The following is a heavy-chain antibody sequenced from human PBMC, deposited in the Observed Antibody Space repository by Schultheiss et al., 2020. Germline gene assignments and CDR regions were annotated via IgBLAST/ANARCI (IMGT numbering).Heavy chain of an antibody. D-gene: IGHD4-11*01. Sequence: SATLSLPCAVYGGSFSGYYWSWIRQPPGKGLEWIGEINHSGSTNYNPSLKSRVTISVDTSKNQFSLKLSSVTAADTAVYYCARTTWYYYYGMDVWGQGTTVTVSS. CDR1: GGSFSGYY. J-gene: IGHJ6*02. CDR2: INHSGST. CDR3: ARTTWYYYYGMDV. V-gene: IGHV4-34*01.